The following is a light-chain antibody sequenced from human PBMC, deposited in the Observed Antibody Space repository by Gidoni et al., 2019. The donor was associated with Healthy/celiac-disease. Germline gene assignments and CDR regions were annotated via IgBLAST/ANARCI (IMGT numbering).Light chain of an antibody. V-gene: IGLV3-19*01. CDR3: NSRDSSGNHR. Sequence: SSELTQDPAVSVALGQTVRITCQGDSLRSYYASWYQQKPGQAPVLVIYGKNNRPSGIPDRCSGSSSGNTASLTITGAQAEDEAEYYCNSRDSSGNHRFGGGTKLTVL. CDR2: GKN. CDR1: SLRSYY. J-gene: IGLJ2*01.